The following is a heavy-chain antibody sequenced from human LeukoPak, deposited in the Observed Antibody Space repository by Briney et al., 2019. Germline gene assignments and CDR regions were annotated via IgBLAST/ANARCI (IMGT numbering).Heavy chain of an antibody. V-gene: IGHV3-30-3*01. CDR1: GFTFSSYA. CDR3: ARGPAYYYDSSGYSGSYIIDY. D-gene: IGHD3-22*01. J-gene: IGHJ4*02. Sequence: PGGSLRLSCAASGFTFSSYAMHWVRQAPGKGLEWVAVISYDGSNKYYADSVKGRFTISRDNSKNTLYLQMNSLRAEDTAVYYCARGPAYYYDSSGYSGSYIIDYWGQGTLVTVSS. CDR2: ISYDGSNK.